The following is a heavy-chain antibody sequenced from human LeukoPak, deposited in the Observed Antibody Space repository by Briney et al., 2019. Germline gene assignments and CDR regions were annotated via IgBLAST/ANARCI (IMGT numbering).Heavy chain of an antibody. Sequence: PSETLSLTCTVSGGSISGSVYYWGWIRQPPGKGLEWIGSIYYSGSTYYNPSLKSRVTISVDTSKNQFSLKLSSVTAADTAVYYCARRGYYDSSGYLPFDYWGQGTLVIVSS. D-gene: IGHD3-22*01. V-gene: IGHV4-39*07. J-gene: IGHJ4*02. CDR3: ARRGYYDSSGYLPFDY. CDR2: IYYSGST. CDR1: GGSISGSVYY.